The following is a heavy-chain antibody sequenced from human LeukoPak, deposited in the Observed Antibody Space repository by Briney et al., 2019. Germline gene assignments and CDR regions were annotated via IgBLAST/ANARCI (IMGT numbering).Heavy chain of an antibody. D-gene: IGHD2-15*01. CDR3: ARVSFFRWASTRPSYYYYYMDV. Sequence: PSETLPLTCAVYGGSFSGYYWSWIRQPPGKGLEWIGEINHSGSTNYNPSLKSRVTISVDTSKNQFSLKLSSVTAADTAVYYCARVSFFRWASTRPSYYYYYMDVWGKGATVTISS. J-gene: IGHJ6*03. CDR2: INHSGST. V-gene: IGHV4-34*01. CDR1: GGSFSGYY.